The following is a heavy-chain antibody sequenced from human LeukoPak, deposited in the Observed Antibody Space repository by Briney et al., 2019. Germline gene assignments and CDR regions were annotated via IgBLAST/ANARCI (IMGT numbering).Heavy chain of an antibody. CDR3: ARDSGTYHTLNS. D-gene: IGHD1-26*01. Sequence: PSGTLSLTCAVSGNSLYSVFDWRGTPQTPGKGLVWIASMFYCVSNYHNPSLKTRVAISVDTSKNQFSLKLTSVTAADTAIYYCARDSGTYHTLNSWGQGTLVTVSS. CDR1: GNSLYSVFD. V-gene: IGHV4-38-2*02. CDR2: MFYCVSN. J-gene: IGHJ5*02.